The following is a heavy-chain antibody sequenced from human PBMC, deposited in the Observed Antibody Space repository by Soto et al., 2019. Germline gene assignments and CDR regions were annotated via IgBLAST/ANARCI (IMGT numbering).Heavy chain of an antibody. V-gene: IGHV1-18*01. CDR3: VREMWTRSGPQNFSDY. CDR2: ISPNSGVT. J-gene: IGHJ4*02. D-gene: IGHD6-25*01. Sequence: QVQLVQSEGEVRQPGASVKVSCRASGYTFTSYGIIWVRQAPGQGLEWMGYISPNSGVTTYAQNLQGRLTMTTDTSTSTAYMELRSLSSDDTAVYHCVREMWTRSGPQNFSDYWGLGALVTVSS. CDR1: GYTFTSYG.